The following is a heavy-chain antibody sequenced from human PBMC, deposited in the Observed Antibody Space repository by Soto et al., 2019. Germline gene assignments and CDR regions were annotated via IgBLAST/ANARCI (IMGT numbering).Heavy chain of an antibody. CDR3: ARSSTSWGRYFDL. Sequence: QVQLQQWGAGLLKTSETQSLTCAVYGGSFSGYYWSWIRQPPGKGLEWIGEINHSGSTNYNPSLKSRVTISVDTSKNQFSLKLSSVTAADTAVYYCARSSTSWGRYFDLWGRGTLVTVSS. CDR2: INHSGST. CDR1: GGSFSGYY. D-gene: IGHD2-2*01. J-gene: IGHJ2*01. V-gene: IGHV4-34*01.